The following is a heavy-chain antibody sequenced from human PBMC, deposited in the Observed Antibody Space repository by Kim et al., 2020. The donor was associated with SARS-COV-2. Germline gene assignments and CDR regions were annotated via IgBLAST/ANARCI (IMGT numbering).Heavy chain of an antibody. Sequence: GGSLRLSCEVLGFSVRNNYMTWVRQAPGKALEWVSTSTTGGYTYSADSVKGRFTVSRDSSQNTLYLQMDRLRAEDTSVYYCAREEGGYAMDWGHGALVIV. CDR1: GFSVRNNY. V-gene: IGHV3-53*01. CDR2: STTGGYT. D-gene: IGHD5-12*01. J-gene: IGHJ4*01. CDR3: AREEGGYAMD.